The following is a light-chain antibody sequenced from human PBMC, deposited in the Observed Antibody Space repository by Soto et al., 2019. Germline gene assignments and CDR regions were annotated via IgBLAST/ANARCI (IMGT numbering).Light chain of an antibody. CDR3: VQGTRWPWT. CDR2: KVS. Sequence: DVVMTQSPLSLPVTLGQPASISCRSSQSLIHSDGDTYLNWFQQRPGQSPRRLIYKVSDRGSGVPDRVSASGSGSDITLKISRVEAEDVGIYYCVQGTRWPWTFGQGTEVEIK. V-gene: IGKV2-30*02. J-gene: IGKJ1*01. CDR1: QSLIHSDGDTY.